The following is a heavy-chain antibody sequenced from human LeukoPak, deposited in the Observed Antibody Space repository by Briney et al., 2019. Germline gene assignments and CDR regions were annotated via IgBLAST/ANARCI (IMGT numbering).Heavy chain of an antibody. CDR3: ARQRDLYSSSDY. J-gene: IGHJ4*02. CDR1: GGSINNYY. V-gene: IGHV4-59*08. CDR2: IYYNGNT. Sequence: SETLSLTCTVSGGSINNYYWNWIRQPPGKGLEWIGYIYYNGNTNYNPSFKSRVTMSVDTSKNQFSLRLKSVTAADTAVYYCARQRDLYSSSDYWGPGTLVTVSS. D-gene: IGHD6-6*01.